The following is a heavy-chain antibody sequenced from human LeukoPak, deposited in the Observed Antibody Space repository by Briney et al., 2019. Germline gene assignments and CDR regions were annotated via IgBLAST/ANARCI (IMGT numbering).Heavy chain of an antibody. Sequence: ASVKVSCKASGYSFTDYYIHWVRQAPGQGLEWMGWIIPNSGGTRLAQKFQGRVTMTRDTSISTAYMELSNLRSDDTAVYYCARPNYDILTGDYRTLPVFDYWGPGTLVTVSS. D-gene: IGHD3-9*01. J-gene: IGHJ4*02. CDR3: ARPNYDILTGDYRTLPVFDY. CDR1: GYSFTDYY. CDR2: IIPNSGGT. V-gene: IGHV1-2*02.